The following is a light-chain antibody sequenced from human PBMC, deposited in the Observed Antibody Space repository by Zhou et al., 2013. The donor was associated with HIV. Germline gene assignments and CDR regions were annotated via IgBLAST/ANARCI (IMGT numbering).Light chain of an antibody. J-gene: IGKJ4*01. CDR1: QSVSSSY. Sequence: ERVTLSCRASQSVSSSYLTWSQHEPGQAPRLLIYGASTRATNIPARFSGSGSGTEFTLTISNMQSEDFAVYYCQQYNNWSLTFGGGTKVEI. V-gene: IGKV3D-15*01. CDR2: GAS. CDR3: QQYNNWSLT.